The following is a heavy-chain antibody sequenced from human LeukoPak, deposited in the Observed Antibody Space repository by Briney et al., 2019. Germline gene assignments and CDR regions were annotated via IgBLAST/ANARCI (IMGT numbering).Heavy chain of an antibody. CDR1: GGSVSSGSYY. CDR2: IYYSGST. V-gene: IGHV4-61*01. J-gene: IGHJ6*02. D-gene: IGHD6-19*01. Sequence: PSETLSLTCTVSGGSVSSGSYYWSWIRQPPGKGLEWIGYIYYSGSTNYNPSLKSRVTISVDTSKNQFSLKLSSVTAADTAVYYCARLYSSGYYYYYGMDVWGQGTTVTVSS. CDR3: ARLYSSGYYYYYGMDV.